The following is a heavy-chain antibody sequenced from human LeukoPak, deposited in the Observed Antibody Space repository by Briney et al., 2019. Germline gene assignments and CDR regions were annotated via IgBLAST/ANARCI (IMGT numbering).Heavy chain of an antibody. J-gene: IGHJ4*02. Sequence: RVASVKVSCKASGYTFTGYYIHWVRQAPGQGLEWMGWINPNGGGTNYAQKFQGRVTMTRDTSITTVYMELSRLPSDGTAVYYCARGACDGGKCYDYWGQGTLVTVSS. CDR2: INPNGGGT. D-gene: IGHD2-15*01. CDR3: ARGACDGGKCYDY. V-gene: IGHV1-2*02. CDR1: GYTFTGYY.